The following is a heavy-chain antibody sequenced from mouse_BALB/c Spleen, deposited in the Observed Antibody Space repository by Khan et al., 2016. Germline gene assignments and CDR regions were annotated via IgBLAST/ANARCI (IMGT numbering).Heavy chain of an antibody. CDR2: IWGDGST. Sequence: VQLKESGPGLVAPSQSLSITCTVSGFSLNGFGVNWVRQPPGKGLEWLGMIWGDGSTDYNSALKSRLSISKDNSKSQVFLKMNSLQTDDTARYYCASYYDYDGGFGYWGQGTLVTVSA. J-gene: IGHJ3*01. CDR3: ASYYDYDGGFGY. D-gene: IGHD2-4*01. CDR1: GFSLNGFG. V-gene: IGHV2-6-7*01.